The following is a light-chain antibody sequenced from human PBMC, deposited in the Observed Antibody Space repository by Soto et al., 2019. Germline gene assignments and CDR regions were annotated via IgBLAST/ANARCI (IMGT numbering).Light chain of an antibody. V-gene: IGLV2-23*02. Sequence: QSVLTQPASVSGSPGQSITISCTGTSSDVATYNLVSWYQQLPGTAPQLIIYEVTKRPSGVSTRFSGSQSGNTASLTISGLQADDEADYYCCSRVFGGGTKLTVL. CDR3: CSRV. CDR2: EVT. J-gene: IGLJ3*02. CDR1: SSDVATYNL.